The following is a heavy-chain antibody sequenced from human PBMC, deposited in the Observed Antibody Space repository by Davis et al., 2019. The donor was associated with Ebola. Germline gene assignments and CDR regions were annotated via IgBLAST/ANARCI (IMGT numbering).Heavy chain of an antibody. V-gene: IGHV5-51*01. Sequence: GESLKISCKGSGYSFTNYWIAWVRQMPGKGPEWMGIIYSGDSDTTYSPSLQGQATISADKYISTAYLQWSSLKASDTAMYYCARQGGGSGRLTSFDYWAQGTLVTVSS. J-gene: IGHJ4*02. CDR1: GYSFTNYW. CDR3: ARQGGGSGRLTSFDY. CDR2: IYSGDSDT. D-gene: IGHD1-26*01.